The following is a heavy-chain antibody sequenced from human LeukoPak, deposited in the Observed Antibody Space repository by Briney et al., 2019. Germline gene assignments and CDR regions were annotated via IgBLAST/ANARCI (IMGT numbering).Heavy chain of an antibody. Sequence: SETLSLTCTVSGGSISSYYWSWIRQPAGKGLEWIGRIYNSGSTTYNPSLKSRVTMSVDTSKNQFSLKLSSVTAADTAVYYCARQGYGGNPQGAADYWGQGTLVTVSS. CDR1: GGSISSYY. V-gene: IGHV4-4*07. CDR3: ARQGYGGNPQGAADY. D-gene: IGHD4-23*01. CDR2: IYNSGST. J-gene: IGHJ4*02.